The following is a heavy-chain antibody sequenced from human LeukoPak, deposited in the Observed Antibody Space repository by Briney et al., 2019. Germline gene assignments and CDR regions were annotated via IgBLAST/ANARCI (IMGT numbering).Heavy chain of an antibody. CDR3: ARDRIYDFWSGSTLGAFDI. D-gene: IGHD3-3*01. Sequence: SETLSLTCTVSGGSISSGSYYWSWIRQPAGKGLEWIGRIYTGGSTNYNPSLKSRVTISVDTSKNQFSLKLSSVTAADTAVYYCARDRIYDFWSGSTLGAFDIWGQGTMVTVSS. CDR1: GGSISSGSYY. CDR2: IYTGGST. V-gene: IGHV4-61*02. J-gene: IGHJ3*02.